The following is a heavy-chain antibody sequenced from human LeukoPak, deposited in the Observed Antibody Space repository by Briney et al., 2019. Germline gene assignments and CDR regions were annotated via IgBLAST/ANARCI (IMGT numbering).Heavy chain of an antibody. V-gene: IGHV3-7*01. J-gene: IGHJ4*02. CDR2: IKQDGSEK. D-gene: IGHD2-21*01. Sequence: GGSLRLSCAASGMTVSSNYMSWVRLAPGKGLEWVAIIKQDGSEKYYVDSVKGRFTISRDNAKNSLYLQMNSLRAEDTAVYYCARDGDGEHPPFDYWGQGTLVTVSS. CDR1: GMTVSSNY. CDR3: ARDGDGEHPPFDY.